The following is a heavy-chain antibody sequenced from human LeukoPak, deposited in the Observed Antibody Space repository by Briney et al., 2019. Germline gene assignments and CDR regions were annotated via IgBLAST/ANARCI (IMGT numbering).Heavy chain of an antibody. CDR2: IRYDGSNK. Sequence: GGSLRLSCAASGFTFSSFDMHWVRQAPGKGLEWVAFIRYDGSNKYYTDSVKGRFTISRDNSKNTVYLQMNSLRAEDTAVYYCVRDWGYDSSGYWQKYFDTWGQGTLVTVSS. J-gene: IGHJ4*02. D-gene: IGHD3-22*01. CDR3: VRDWGYDSSGYWQKYFDT. CDR1: GFTFSSFD. V-gene: IGHV3-30*02.